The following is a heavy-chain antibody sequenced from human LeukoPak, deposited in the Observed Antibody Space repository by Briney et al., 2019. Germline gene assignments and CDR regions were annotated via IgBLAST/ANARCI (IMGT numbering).Heavy chain of an antibody. Sequence: GGSLRLSCEVSGLSFKSYSMNWVRQAPGKGLEWLSYISSGSSTIFYADSVKGRFTISRDNAKKSLSLQMNSLRAEDTAVYYCASQEGYGYSFDNWGQGILVTVSS. V-gene: IGHV3-48*04. D-gene: IGHD5-18*01. CDR1: GLSFKSYS. J-gene: IGHJ4*02. CDR2: ISSGSSTI. CDR3: ASQEGYGYSFDN.